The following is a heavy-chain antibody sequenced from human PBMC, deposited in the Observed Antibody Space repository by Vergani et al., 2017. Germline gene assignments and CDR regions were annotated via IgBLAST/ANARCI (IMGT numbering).Heavy chain of an antibody. Sequence: QLQLQESGPGLVKPSATLSLTCSVSGASIRSSNYYWGWIRQPPGKGLEWIASIYYSGSTYYNPSLKSRVTISVATSKNQFSLKLRSVTAADTAVYFGARHSTVAWLVTLAWFAPWGQGILVTVSS. CDR1: GASIRSSNYY. CDR2: IYYSGST. J-gene: IGHJ5*02. CDR3: ARHSTVAWLVTLAWFAP. V-gene: IGHV4-39*01. D-gene: IGHD6-19*01.